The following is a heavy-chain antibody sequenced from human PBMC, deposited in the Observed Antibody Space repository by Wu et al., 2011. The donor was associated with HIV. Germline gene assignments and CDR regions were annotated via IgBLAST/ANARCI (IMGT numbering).Heavy chain of an antibody. CDR2: IIPIFGTA. Sequence: QVQLVQSGAEVKKPGSSVKVSCKASGGTFSSYAISWVRQAPGQGLEWMGGIIPIFGTANYAQKFQGRVTITADESTSTAYMELSSLRSEDTAVYYCTRGGAVTYYYDSSGSSDWCFDLWGRGTLVTVSS. V-gene: IGHV1-69*01. CDR3: TRGGAVTYYYDSSGSSDWCFDL. J-gene: IGHJ2*01. D-gene: IGHD3-22*01. CDR1: GGTFSSYA.